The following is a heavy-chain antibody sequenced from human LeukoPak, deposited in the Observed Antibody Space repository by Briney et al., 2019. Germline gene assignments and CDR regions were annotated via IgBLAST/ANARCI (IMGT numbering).Heavy chain of an antibody. D-gene: IGHD2-15*01. J-gene: IGHJ3*02. CDR3: ARGVLLQGRGAFDI. V-gene: IGHV1-2*02. CDR1: GYTFTSYG. CDR2: VIPSSGGT. Sequence: AASVKVSCKASGYTFTSYGISWVRQAPGQGLEWMGWVIPSSGGTKYAQNFQDRVTMTRDTSISTAYMGLSSLTYDDTAVYYCARGVLLQGRGAFDIWGQGAMVTVSS.